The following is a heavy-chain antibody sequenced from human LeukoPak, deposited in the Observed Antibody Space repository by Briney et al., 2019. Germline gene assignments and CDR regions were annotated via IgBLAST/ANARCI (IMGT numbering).Heavy chain of an antibody. D-gene: IGHD3-22*01. CDR1: GFTFSFYA. Sequence: PGGSLRLSCSASGFTFSFYAMGWVRQAPGQGLEYVSAISSNGGNTYYADSVKGRFTISRDNSKNTLYLQMNSLRADDTAVYYCVKGFPHYYDSSGFGAFDVWGQGTIVTVSS. CDR2: ISSNGGNT. V-gene: IGHV3-64D*09. CDR3: VKGFPHYYDSSGFGAFDV. J-gene: IGHJ3*01.